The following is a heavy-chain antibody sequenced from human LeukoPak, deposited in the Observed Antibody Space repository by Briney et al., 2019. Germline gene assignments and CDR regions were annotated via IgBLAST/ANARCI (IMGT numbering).Heavy chain of an antibody. Sequence: ASVKVSCKASGYTFTSYGISWVRQAPGQGLERMGWISAYNGNTNYAQKLQGRVTITTDTSTSTAYMELRNLRSDDTAVYYCARDRAGYGGYSWGWVDYWGQGTLVTVSS. D-gene: IGHD5-12*01. CDR2: ISAYNGNT. CDR1: GYTFTSYG. CDR3: ARDRAGYGGYSWGWVDY. J-gene: IGHJ4*02. V-gene: IGHV1-18*01.